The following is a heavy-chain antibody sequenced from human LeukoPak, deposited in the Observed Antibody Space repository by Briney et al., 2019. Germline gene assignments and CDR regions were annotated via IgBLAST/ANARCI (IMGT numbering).Heavy chain of an antibody. CDR2: ISSSGSTI. CDR3: ARDRFPEGNDAFDI. Sequence: PGGSLRLSCAASGFTFSDYYMSWIRQAPGKGLEWVSYISSSGSTIYYADSVKGRFTISRDNAKNSLYLQMNSLRAEDTALYYCARDRFPEGNDAFDIWGQGTMVTVSS. D-gene: IGHD1-14*01. V-gene: IGHV3-11*01. CDR1: GFTFSDYY. J-gene: IGHJ3*02.